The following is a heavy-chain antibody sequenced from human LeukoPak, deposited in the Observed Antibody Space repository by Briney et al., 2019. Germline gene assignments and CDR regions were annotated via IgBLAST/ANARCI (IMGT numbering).Heavy chain of an antibody. D-gene: IGHD6-13*01. CDR1: GFTFDDYA. CDR2: ISWNSGSI. Sequence: PGRSLRLSCAASGFTFDDYAMHWVRQAPGKGLGWVSGISWNSGSIGYADSVKGRFTISRDNAKNSLYLQMNSLRAEDTALYYCAKDINRDSSSWYVVYGMDVWGQGTTVTVSS. V-gene: IGHV3-9*01. CDR3: AKDINRDSSSWYVVYGMDV. J-gene: IGHJ6*02.